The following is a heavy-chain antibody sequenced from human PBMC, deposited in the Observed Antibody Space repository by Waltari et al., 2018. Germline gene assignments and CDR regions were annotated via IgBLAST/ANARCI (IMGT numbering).Heavy chain of an antibody. V-gene: IGHV3-21*02. CDR1: GFTFSTYS. Sequence: EVQLVESGGGLVKPGGSQRLSCAASGFTFSTYSMNWVRQAPGKGLGWVSSISSRSSSIYYADSVKGRFTISRDNAKNSLSLQMNSLRAEDTAVYYCARAHSYGSSDYYYMDVWGNGTTVTVSS. D-gene: IGHD5-18*01. CDR2: ISSRSSSI. CDR3: ARAHSYGSSDYYYMDV. J-gene: IGHJ6*03.